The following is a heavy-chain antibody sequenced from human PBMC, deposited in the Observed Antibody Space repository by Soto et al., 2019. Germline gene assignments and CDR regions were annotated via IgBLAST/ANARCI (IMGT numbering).Heavy chain of an antibody. CDR1: GGSITIAGYY. Sequence: SETLSLTCSVSGGSITIAGYYWNWIRHFPGGGLEWIGYISYSGNSYYNPSLESRVTVSIDTSESRFSLKVTSMTAADTAVYFCARAHTYYYDSASYSKQSFYFDFWGQGTLVTVSS. D-gene: IGHD3-22*01. V-gene: IGHV4-31*02. CDR3: ARAHTYYYDSASYSKQSFYFDF. J-gene: IGHJ4*02. CDR2: ISYSGNS.